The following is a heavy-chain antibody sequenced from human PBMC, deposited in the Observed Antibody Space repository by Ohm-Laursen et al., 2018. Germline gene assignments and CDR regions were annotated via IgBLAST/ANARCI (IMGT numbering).Heavy chain of an antibody. V-gene: IGHV1-2*02. J-gene: IGHJ3*02. D-gene: IGHD2-2*01. CDR2: INPNSGST. CDR1: GYTFTGYY. CDR3: ARPLVATQDSFDI. Sequence: GSSVKVSCKASGYTFTGYYMHWVRQAPGQGLEWMGWINPNSGSTNYLQKIQGRVTMTRDTSISTAYMELSSLRYEDTAVYYCARPLVATQDSFDIWGQGTMVTVSS.